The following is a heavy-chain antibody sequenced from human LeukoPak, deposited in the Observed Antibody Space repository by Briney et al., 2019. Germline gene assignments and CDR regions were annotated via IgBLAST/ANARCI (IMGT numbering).Heavy chain of an antibody. CDR2: ISWNSGSI. CDR3: AKDGANSKEYYYASGNWVLSGFDY. D-gene: IGHD3-10*01. V-gene: IGHV3-9*01. J-gene: IGHJ4*02. Sequence: GGSLRLSCAASGFTFDDYAMHWVRQAPGKGLEWVSGISWNSGSIGYADSVKGRFTISRDNAKNSLYLQMNSLRAEDTALYYCAKDGANSKEYYYASGNWVLSGFDYWGQGTLVTVSS. CDR1: GFTFDDYA.